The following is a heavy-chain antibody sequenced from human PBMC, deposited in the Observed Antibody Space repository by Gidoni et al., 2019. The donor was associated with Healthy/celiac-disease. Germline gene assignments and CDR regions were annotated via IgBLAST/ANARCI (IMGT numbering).Heavy chain of an antibody. Sequence: EVQLVEYGGGLVQPGGSVRLSCSASGFNLRRYAMHWVRQAPGKGLEYVSAISSNWGSTSYADSVKGRFTISRDNSKNTLYLQMSSRRAEDTAVYYCVKDATHDFWSGNFDYWGQGTLVTVSA. CDR1: GFNLRRYA. J-gene: IGHJ4*02. D-gene: IGHD3-3*01. CDR3: VKDATHDFWSGNFDY. V-gene: IGHV3-64D*06. CDR2: ISSNWGST.